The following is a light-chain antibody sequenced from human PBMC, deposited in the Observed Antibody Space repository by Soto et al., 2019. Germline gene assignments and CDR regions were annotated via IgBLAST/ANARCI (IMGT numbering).Light chain of an antibody. CDR3: CSYAATWV. J-gene: IGLJ3*02. V-gene: IGLV2-23*02. CDR2: EVT. Sequence: QSALTQPASVSGSPGQSITISCTATSSDVDSHNVVSWYQHEPGKAPKLIIYEVTKRPSGVSYRFSGSKSGNTASLTISGLQAEDEADYYCCSYAATWVFGGGTKLTVL. CDR1: SSDVDSHNV.